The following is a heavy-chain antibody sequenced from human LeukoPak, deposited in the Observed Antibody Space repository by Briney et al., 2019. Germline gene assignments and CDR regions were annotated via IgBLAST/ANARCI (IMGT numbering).Heavy chain of an antibody. V-gene: IGHV1-46*01. Sequence: ASVKLSCTASVYTFTSYYMSWVRQAPGQGLEWMGIINPSGGSTSYAQKFQGRVTITRDKSTSTVYMELSSLRSEDTAVYYCARGDEQQRFDYWGQGTLVTVP. CDR2: INPSGGST. D-gene: IGHD6-13*01. CDR3: ARGDEQQRFDY. J-gene: IGHJ4*02. CDR1: VYTFTSYY.